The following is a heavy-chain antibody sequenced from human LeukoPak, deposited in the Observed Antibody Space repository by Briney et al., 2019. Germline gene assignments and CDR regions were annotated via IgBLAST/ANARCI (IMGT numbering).Heavy chain of an antibody. CDR2: ISSSGSTI. CDR1: GFTFSSYE. CDR3: ARDYGDYGDY. J-gene: IGHJ4*02. V-gene: IGHV3-48*03. Sequence: GGSLRLSCAASGFTFSSYEMNWVRQAPGKGLEWVSYISSSGSTIYYADSVKGRFTISRDNAKNSLYLQMSSLRAEDTAVYYCARDYGDYGDYWGQGTLVTVSS. D-gene: IGHD4-17*01.